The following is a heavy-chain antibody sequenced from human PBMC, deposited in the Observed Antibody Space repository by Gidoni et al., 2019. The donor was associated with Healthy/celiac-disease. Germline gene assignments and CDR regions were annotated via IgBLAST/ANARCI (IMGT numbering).Heavy chain of an antibody. D-gene: IGHD6-6*01. CDR3: ARARIAARLLMDYGMDV. V-gene: IGHV3-21*01. Sequence: EVQLVESGGGLVKPGGSLRLSCAASGFTFSSYSMNWVRQAPGKGLEWVSSISSSSSYIYYADSVKGRFTISRDNAKNSLYLQMNSLRAEDTAVYYCARARIAARLLMDYGMDVWGQGTTVTVSS. CDR1: GFTFSSYS. J-gene: IGHJ6*02. CDR2: ISSSSSYI.